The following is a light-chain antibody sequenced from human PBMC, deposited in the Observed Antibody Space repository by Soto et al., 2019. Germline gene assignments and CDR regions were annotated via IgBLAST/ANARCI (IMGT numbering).Light chain of an antibody. J-gene: IGKJ2*01. CDR3: QQFDAAPHT. CDR1: QSVSSSH. CDR2: GAS. Sequence: EIVLTQSPGTLSLSPGERATLSCRASQSVSSSHLVWYQQQTGQAPRLLIYGASSRTTGIPDRFSGSGSGTDFTLTISRLEPEDFAVYYCQQFDAAPHTFGQGTKLEIK. V-gene: IGKV3-20*01.